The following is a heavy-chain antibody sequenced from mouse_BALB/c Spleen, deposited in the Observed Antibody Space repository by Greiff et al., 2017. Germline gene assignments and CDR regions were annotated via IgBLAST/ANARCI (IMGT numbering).Heavy chain of an antibody. J-gene: IGHJ4*01. Sequence: EVMLVESGGGLVKPGGSLKLSCAASGFTFSSYAMSWVRQTPEKRLEWVASISSGGSTYYPDSVKGRFTISRDNARIILYLQMSSLRSEDTAMYYCARAFYGSSYYAMDYWGQGTSVTVSS. V-gene: IGHV5-6-5*01. CDR1: GFTFSSYA. D-gene: IGHD1-1*01. CDR2: ISSGGST. CDR3: ARAFYGSSYYAMDY.